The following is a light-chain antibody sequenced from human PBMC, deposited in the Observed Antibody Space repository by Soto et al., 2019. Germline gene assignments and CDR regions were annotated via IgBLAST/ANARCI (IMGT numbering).Light chain of an antibody. CDR2: GSA. Sequence: EIVMTQSPATLSVSPGERATLSCRASQSVFSSLAWYQQKPGQAPRLLIYGSATRATGIPARFSGSGSGTDFTLTISRLQSEDFAVYYCQQYHNWPAFGQGTKVEIK. CDR1: QSVFSS. J-gene: IGKJ1*01. CDR3: QQYHNWPA. V-gene: IGKV3-15*01.